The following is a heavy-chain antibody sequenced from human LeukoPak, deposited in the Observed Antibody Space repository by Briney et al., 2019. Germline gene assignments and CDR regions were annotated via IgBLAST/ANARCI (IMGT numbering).Heavy chain of an antibody. J-gene: IGHJ4*01. CDR1: GFTVSSNS. CDR2: IFSST. CDR3: AKLFESGTYNNFFHY. V-gene: IGHV3-53*01. D-gene: IGHD3-10*01. Sequence: GGSLRLSCTVSGFTVSSNSMSWVRQAPGKGLEWVSFIFSSTHYSDSVKGRFTISRDNSKNTLYLQMNSLRPEDTAIYYCAKLFESGTYNNFFHYWGHGTLVTVFS.